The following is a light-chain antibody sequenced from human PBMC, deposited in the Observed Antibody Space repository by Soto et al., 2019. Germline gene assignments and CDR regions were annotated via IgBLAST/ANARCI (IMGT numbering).Light chain of an antibody. CDR2: WAS. Sequence: DIVMTQSPDSLAVSLGERATINCKSSQNVLYNSNNKNYLAWFQQKAGQPPKLLIYWASTREFGVPDRFSGSGSGTDFTLTISSLQAEDVAVYYCQQYYSTPCTFGQGTKLEIK. CDR1: QNVLYNSNNKNY. V-gene: IGKV4-1*01. J-gene: IGKJ2*02. CDR3: QQYYSTPCT.